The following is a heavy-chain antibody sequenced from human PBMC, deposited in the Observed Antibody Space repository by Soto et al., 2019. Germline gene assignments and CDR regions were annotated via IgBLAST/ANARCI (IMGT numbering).Heavy chain of an antibody. CDR3: AKGIRYDILTGYRSYYYYYGMDV. J-gene: IGHJ6*02. Sequence: EVQLLESGGGLVQPGGSLRLSCAALRFTFSSYAMSWVRQAPGKGLEWVSVISGSGDNTYYADSMKGLFTISRDNSKKTLYLQMNSLRTEDTAVYYCAKGIRYDILTGYRSYYYYYGMDVWGQGATVTVSS. D-gene: IGHD3-9*01. CDR1: RFTFSSYA. V-gene: IGHV3-23*01. CDR2: ISGSGDNT.